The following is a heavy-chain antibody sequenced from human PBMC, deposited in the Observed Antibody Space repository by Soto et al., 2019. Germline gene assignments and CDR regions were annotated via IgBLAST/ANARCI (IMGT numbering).Heavy chain of an antibody. CDR3: ARDPPPAFGELLFPDS. J-gene: IGHJ4*02. CDR1: GFTFSSYE. Sequence: PGGSLRLSCAASGFTFSSYEMNWVRQAPGKGLEWVSYISSSGSTIYYADSVKGRFTISRDNAKNSLYLQMNSLRAEDTAVYYCARDPPPAFGELLFPDSWGQGTLVT. D-gene: IGHD3-10*01. V-gene: IGHV3-48*03. CDR2: ISSSGSTI.